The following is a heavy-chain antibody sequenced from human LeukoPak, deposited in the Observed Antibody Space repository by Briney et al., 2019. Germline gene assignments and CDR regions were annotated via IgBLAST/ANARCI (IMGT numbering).Heavy chain of an antibody. V-gene: IGHV1-2*02. CDR2: INPNSGGT. CDR1: GYTFTGYY. J-gene: IGHJ4*02. D-gene: IGHD3-9*01. CDR3: ARDRVDYDILTGYIYYFDY. Sequence: GASVKVSCKASGYTFTGYYMHWVRQAPGQGLEWMGWINPNSGGTNYAQKFQGRVTMTRDTSISTAYMELSRLRSDDTAVYYCARDRVDYDILTGYIYYFDYWGQGTLVTVSS.